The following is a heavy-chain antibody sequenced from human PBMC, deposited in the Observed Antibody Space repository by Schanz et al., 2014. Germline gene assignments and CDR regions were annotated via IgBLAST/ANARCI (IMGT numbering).Heavy chain of an antibody. CDR1: GFSFNNYW. V-gene: IGHV3-30*14. J-gene: IGHJ6*02. D-gene: IGHD6-6*01. CDR3: ARGYSSSMDV. Sequence: VQLVESGGGLVQPGGSLRLSCAASGFSFNNYWMTWFRQAPGKGLEWVAVISYDGTNKYYADSVKGRFTISRDNSKNTLYLQMNSLRAEDTAVYYCARGYSSSMDVWGQGTTVTVSS. CDR2: ISYDGTNK.